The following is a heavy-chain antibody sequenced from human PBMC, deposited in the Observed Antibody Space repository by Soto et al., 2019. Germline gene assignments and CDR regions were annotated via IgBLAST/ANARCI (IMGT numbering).Heavy chain of an antibody. V-gene: IGHV1-46*01. CDR2: INPNSGST. D-gene: IGHD2-2*01. J-gene: IGHJ6*02. CDR3: ARAGIAYCSGTTCYLYYYVMDV. Sequence: ASVKVSCKASGSSVTSYYMHWVRQAPGQGLEWMGIINPNSGSTTYAQKFQGRVTMTRDTSTSTVYMELTSLTSGDTAVYYCARAGIAYCSGTTCYLYYYVMDVWGQGTTVTVSS. CDR1: GSSVTSYY.